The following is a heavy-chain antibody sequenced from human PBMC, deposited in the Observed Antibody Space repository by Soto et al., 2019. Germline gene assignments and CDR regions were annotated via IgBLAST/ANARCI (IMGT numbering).Heavy chain of an antibody. CDR2: ISYDGSNK. D-gene: IGHD6-19*01. CDR3: AREYIGSGWYGPDHYGMDV. CDR1: GFTFSSYA. V-gene: IGHV3-30-3*01. Sequence: HPGGSLRLSCAASGFTFSSYAMHWVRQAPGKGLEWVAVISYDGSNKYYADSVKGRFTISRDNSKNTLYLQMNSLRDEDTAVYYCAREYIGSGWYGPDHYGMDVWGQGTTVTVSS. J-gene: IGHJ6*02.